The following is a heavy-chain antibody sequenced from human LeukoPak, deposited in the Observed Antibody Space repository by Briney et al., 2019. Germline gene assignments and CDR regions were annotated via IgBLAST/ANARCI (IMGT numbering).Heavy chain of an antibody. CDR3: ASRTTAEAFDI. CDR1: EYSFTTYW. J-gene: IGHJ3*02. CDR2: IYPGDSDT. Sequence: GESLKISCKGSEYSFTTYWIGWVRQMPGKGLEWMGIIYPGDSDTRYSPSFQGQVTISADKSISTAYLQWSSLKASDTAMYYCASRTTAEAFDIWGQGTMVTVSS. V-gene: IGHV5-51*01. D-gene: IGHD4-17*01.